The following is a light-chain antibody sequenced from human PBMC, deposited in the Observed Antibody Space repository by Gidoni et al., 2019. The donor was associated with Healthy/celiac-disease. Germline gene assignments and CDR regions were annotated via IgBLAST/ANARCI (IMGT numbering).Light chain of an antibody. J-gene: IGKJ4*01. CDR3: QQRSNWGVT. V-gene: IGKV3-11*01. Sequence: EIVLTQSPATLSLSPGERATLSCMASQSVSSYLTWYQQKPGQAPRLLIDDASSRATGIPARFSGSGSGTDFTLTISSLEPEDFAVYYCQQRSNWGVTFGGGTKVEIK. CDR1: QSVSSY. CDR2: DAS.